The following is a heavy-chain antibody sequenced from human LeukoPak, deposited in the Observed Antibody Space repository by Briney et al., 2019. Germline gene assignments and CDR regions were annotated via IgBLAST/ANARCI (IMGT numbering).Heavy chain of an antibody. CDR1: GGSISSYD. Sequence: SETLPLTCTVSGGSISSYDWSWIRQPAGNGLDWIGCIYSSGNTNYNPSLKSRVTMSVDTSKNQFSLKLTSVTAADTAVYYCARVYDSTGYYLDDWGQGTPVTVSS. CDR2: IYSSGNT. J-gene: IGHJ4*02. CDR3: ARVYDSTGYYLDD. D-gene: IGHD3-22*01. V-gene: IGHV4-4*07.